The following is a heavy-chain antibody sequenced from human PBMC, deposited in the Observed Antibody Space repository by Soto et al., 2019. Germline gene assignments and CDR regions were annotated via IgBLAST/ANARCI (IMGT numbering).Heavy chain of an antibody. Sequence: QLQLQESGPGLVKPSETLSLTCTVSGDSVTGSRHYWDWIRQPPGKGLEWIGNIYYTGSTYYNPSLKSRVTISADTAKNQLSLKLSSVTVADTAVYYCASRESSGSWSRFYPWGQGTLVTVSS. CDR1: GDSVTGSRHY. J-gene: IGHJ5*02. CDR2: IYYTGST. CDR3: ASRESSGSWSRFYP. V-gene: IGHV4-39*01. D-gene: IGHD6-25*01.